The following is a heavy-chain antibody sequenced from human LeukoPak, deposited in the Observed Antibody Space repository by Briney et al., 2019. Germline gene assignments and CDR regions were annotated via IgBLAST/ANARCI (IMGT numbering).Heavy chain of an antibody. J-gene: IGHJ6*03. Sequence: GASVKVSCKASGYTFTSYAMNWVRQAPGQGLEWMGWINTNTGNPTYAQGFTGRFVFSLDTSVSTAYLQISSLKAEDTAVYYCARLYSSSWGPYYYYYYMDVWGKGTTVTVSS. V-gene: IGHV7-4-1*02. D-gene: IGHD6-13*01. CDR3: ARLYSSSWGPYYYYYYMDV. CDR2: INTNTGNP. CDR1: GYTFTSYA.